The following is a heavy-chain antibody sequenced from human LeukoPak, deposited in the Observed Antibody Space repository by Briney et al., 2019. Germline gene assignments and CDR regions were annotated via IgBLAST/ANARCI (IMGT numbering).Heavy chain of an antibody. J-gene: IGHJ6*03. CDR2: IYDSGKA. CDR1: GVSINSHY. D-gene: IGHD3-3*01. CDR3: GRVLQNYYHMDV. V-gene: IGHV4-59*11. Sequence: SETLSLTCTVSGVSINSHYWSWIRQPPGKGLEWIGFIYDSGKANYKSSLKSRVTMTVDTSKNQFSLKLNSVTAADTAVYYCGRVLQNYYHMDVWGKGTTVTVSS.